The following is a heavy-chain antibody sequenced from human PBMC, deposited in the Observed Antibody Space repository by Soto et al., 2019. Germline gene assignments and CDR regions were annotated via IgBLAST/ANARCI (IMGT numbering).Heavy chain of an antibody. Sequence: GGSLRLSCAASGFTFSSYWMSWVRQAPGKGLEWVANIKQDGSEKYYVDSVKGRFTISRDNAKNSLYLQMNSLRAEDTAVYYCARSSLPYYYYYYMDVWGKGTTVTVSS. CDR3: ARSSLPYYYYYYMDV. J-gene: IGHJ6*03. CDR2: IKQDGSEK. D-gene: IGHD3-16*02. CDR1: GFTFSSYW. V-gene: IGHV3-7*01.